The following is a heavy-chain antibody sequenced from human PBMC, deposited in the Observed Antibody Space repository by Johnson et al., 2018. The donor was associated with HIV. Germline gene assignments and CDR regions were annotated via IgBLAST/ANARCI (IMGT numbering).Heavy chain of an antibody. CDR1: GFTFSTYG. D-gene: IGHD3-22*01. V-gene: IGHV3-30*18. CDR2: ISYDGSKK. J-gene: IGHJ3*02. Sequence: QVQLVESGGGVVQPGRSLRLSCAASGFTFSTYGMHWVRQAPGKGLEWVAVISYDGSKKYYADSVQGRFTISRDNSKNTLYLQMNSLRAEDMALYSCAKALSSGWFYAFDIWGQGTMVTVSS. CDR3: AKALSSGWFYAFDI.